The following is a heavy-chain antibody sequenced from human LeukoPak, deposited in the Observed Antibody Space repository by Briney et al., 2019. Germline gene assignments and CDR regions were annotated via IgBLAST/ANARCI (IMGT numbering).Heavy chain of an antibody. CDR2: IYSYGST. D-gene: IGHD6-6*01. CDR1: GFTVSSNY. J-gene: IGHJ6*03. CDR3: ARLGGKQLARYYQYYMDV. V-gene: IGHV3-66*02. Sequence: GGSLRLSCAASGFTVSSNYMSWVRQAPGKGLEGVSVIYSYGSTYYADSVKGRFTISRDNSKNTLYLQMNSLRVEDTAVYYCARLGGKQLARYYQYYMDVWGKGTTVTVSS.